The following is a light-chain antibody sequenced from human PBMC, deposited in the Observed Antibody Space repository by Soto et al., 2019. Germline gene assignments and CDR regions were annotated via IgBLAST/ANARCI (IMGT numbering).Light chain of an antibody. V-gene: IGKV1-27*01. CDR1: QGISNY. CDR2: AAS. CDR3: QKYNSARWT. Sequence: DIQMTQSPSSLSASVGDRVTITCRASQGISNYLAWYQQIPGKVPRLLIYAASTLQSGVPSRLSGSGSGTDFTLTISSLQPEDVATYYCQKYNSARWTFGLGTKVDI. J-gene: IGKJ1*01.